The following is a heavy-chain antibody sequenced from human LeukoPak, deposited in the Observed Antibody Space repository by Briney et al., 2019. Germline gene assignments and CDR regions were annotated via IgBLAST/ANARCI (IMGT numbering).Heavy chain of an antibody. CDR1: GGSISSSSYY. Sequence: SETLSLTCTVSGGSISSSSYYWGWIRQPPGKGLEWIGRIYYSGSTYYNPSLKSRVTISVDTSKNQFSLKLSSVTAADTAVYYCASLNCSGGSCYPDYWGQGTLVTVSA. V-gene: IGHV4-39*01. D-gene: IGHD2-15*01. CDR2: IYYSGST. J-gene: IGHJ4*02. CDR3: ASLNCSGGSCYPDY.